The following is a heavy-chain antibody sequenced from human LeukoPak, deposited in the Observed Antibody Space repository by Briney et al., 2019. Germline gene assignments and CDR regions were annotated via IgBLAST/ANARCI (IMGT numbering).Heavy chain of an antibody. CDR2: IYAAET. CDR3: ARHQGWLQWEY. J-gene: IGHJ4*02. D-gene: IGHD5-24*01. Sequence: VKPSETLSLTCNVSGASISDYYWSWIRQSAGKGLEWIGRIYAAETDFNPSLKSRLTMSIDTSKNQFSLKLRSVTAADTAVYYCARHQGWLQWEYWGQGTLVTVSS. V-gene: IGHV4-4*07. CDR1: GASISDYY.